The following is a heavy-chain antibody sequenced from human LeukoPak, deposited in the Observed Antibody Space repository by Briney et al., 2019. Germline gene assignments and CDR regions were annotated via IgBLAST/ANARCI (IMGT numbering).Heavy chain of an antibody. CDR3: ARLAQRSGWYGGLDY. V-gene: IGHV4-59*01. CDR1: GGSISSYY. J-gene: IGHJ4*02. Sequence: SETLSLTCTVSGGSISSYYWSWIRQPPGKGLEWIGYIYYSGSTNYNPSLKSRVTISVDTSKNQFSLKLSSVTAADTAVYYCARLAQRSGWYGGLDYWGQGTLVTVSS. CDR2: IYYSGST. D-gene: IGHD6-19*01.